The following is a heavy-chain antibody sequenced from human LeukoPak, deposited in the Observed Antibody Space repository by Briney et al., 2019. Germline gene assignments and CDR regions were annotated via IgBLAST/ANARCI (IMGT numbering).Heavy chain of an antibody. CDR1: GYTFTSYG. D-gene: IGHD2-2*01. J-gene: IGHJ4*02. V-gene: IGHV1-18*01. Sequence: ASVKVSCKASGYTFTSYGISWVRQAPGQGLEGMGWISAYNGNTNYAQKLQGRVTMTTDTSTSTAYMELRSLRSDDTAVYYCARVLVYCSSTSCYLEDYWGQGTLVTVSS. CDR2: ISAYNGNT. CDR3: ARVLVYCSSTSCYLEDY.